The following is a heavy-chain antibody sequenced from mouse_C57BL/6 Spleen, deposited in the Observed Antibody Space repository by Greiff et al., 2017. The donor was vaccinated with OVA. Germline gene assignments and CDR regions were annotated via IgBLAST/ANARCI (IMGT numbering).Heavy chain of an antibody. Sequence: QVQLQQPGAELVKPGASVKLSCKASGYTFTSYWMHWVKQRPGQGLEWIGMIHPNSGSTNYNEKFKSKATLTVDKSSSTAYMQLSSLTSEDSAVYYCARWTPNWVPFDYWGQGTTLTVSS. V-gene: IGHV1-64*01. CDR1: GYTFTSYW. D-gene: IGHD4-1*01. CDR3: ARWTPNWVPFDY. CDR2: IHPNSGST. J-gene: IGHJ2*01.